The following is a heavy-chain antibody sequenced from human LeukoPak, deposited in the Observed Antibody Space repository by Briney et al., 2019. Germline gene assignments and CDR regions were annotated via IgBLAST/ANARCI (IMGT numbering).Heavy chain of an antibody. J-gene: IGHJ4*02. D-gene: IGHD1-26*01. Sequence: ASVKVSCKASGYTFTSYYMHWVRQAPGQGLEWIGIINPSGGSTSYAQKFQGRVTMTRDTSTSTVYMELSSLRSEDTAVYYCASSGVESGSYDYWGQGTLVTVSS. V-gene: IGHV1-46*01. CDR3: ASSGVESGSYDY. CDR2: INPSGGST. CDR1: GYTFTSYY.